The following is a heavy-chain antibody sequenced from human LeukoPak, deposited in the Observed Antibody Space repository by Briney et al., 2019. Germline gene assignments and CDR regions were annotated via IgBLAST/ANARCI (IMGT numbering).Heavy chain of an antibody. CDR3: ARGGVQYYDILTGYYTNYFDY. J-gene: IGHJ4*02. D-gene: IGHD3-9*01. V-gene: IGHV4-34*01. CDR1: GGSFSGYY. Sequence: PSETLSPTCAVYGGSFSGYYWSWIRQPPGKGLEWIGEINHSGSTNYNPSLKSRVTISVDTSKNQFSLKLSSVTTADPAVYYCARGGVQYYDILTGYYTNYFDYWGQGTLVTVSS. CDR2: INHSGST.